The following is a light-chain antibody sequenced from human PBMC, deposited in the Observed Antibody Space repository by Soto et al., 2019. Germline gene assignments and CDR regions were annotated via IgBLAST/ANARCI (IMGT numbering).Light chain of an antibody. J-gene: IGLJ1*01. CDR2: STN. CDR3: AGWDDILGAYYV. Sequence: QSVLTQPPSASGTPGQRVTISCSGSSSNIGSKTVNWYQKLPGTAPKLLIYSTNQRPSGVPDRFSGSKSGTLGALAISGLQSEDEADYYGAGWDDILGAYYVFGTGTKVTVL. CDR1: SSNIGSKT. V-gene: IGLV1-44*01.